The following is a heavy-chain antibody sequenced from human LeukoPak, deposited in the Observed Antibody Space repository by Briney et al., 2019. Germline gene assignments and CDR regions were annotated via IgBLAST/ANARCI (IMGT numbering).Heavy chain of an antibody. CDR1: GGSINSYY. CDR3: ARGTLGPWSFDL. CDR2: IYYSGST. D-gene: IGHD7-27*01. J-gene: IGHJ2*01. V-gene: IGHV4-59*01. Sequence: SETLSLTCTVSGGSINSYYWSWIRQPPGEGLEWIGYIYYSGSTNYNPSLKTRVTISVDASKTQFSLRLTSVTAADTAVYYCARGTLGPWSFDLWGRGTLVTVSS.